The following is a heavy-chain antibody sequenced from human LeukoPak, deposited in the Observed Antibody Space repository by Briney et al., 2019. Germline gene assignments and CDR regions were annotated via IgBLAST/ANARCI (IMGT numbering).Heavy chain of an antibody. D-gene: IGHD6-19*01. CDR2: FSYGGTT. J-gene: IGHJ4*02. Sequence: SETLSLTCSVSGGSIRSNNFSWDWIRQPPGRGLEWIGSFSYGGTTYFNPSLKSRVTMSVDTSKNQFSLKVTSVTAADTAVYYCARRTAVARTAHFDYWGQGILVTVSS. V-gene: IGHV4-39*01. CDR1: GGSIRSNNFS. CDR3: ARRTAVARTAHFDY.